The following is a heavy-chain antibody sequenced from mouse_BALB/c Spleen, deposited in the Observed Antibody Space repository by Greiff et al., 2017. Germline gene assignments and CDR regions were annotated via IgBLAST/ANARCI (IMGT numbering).Heavy chain of an antibody. Sequence: EVQGVESGGGLVQPGGSRKLSCAASGFTFSSFGMHWVRQAPEKGLEWVAYISSGSSTIYYADTVKGRFTISRDNPKNTLFLQMTSLRSEDTAMYYCARDYGSFFAYWGQGTLVTVSA. V-gene: IGHV5-17*02. J-gene: IGHJ3*01. CDR3: ARDYGSFFAY. CDR1: GFTFSSFG. CDR2: ISSGSSTI. D-gene: IGHD1-1*01.